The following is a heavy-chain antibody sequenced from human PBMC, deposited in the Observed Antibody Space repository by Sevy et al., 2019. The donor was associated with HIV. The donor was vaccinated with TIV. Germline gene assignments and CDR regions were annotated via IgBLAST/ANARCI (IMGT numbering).Heavy chain of an antibody. CDR2: IRYDGSNK. J-gene: IGHJ4*02. D-gene: IGHD3-22*01. V-gene: IGHV3-30*02. CDR1: GFTFSSYG. CDR3: AKDGSRITMIVVAQYYFDY. Sequence: GGSLRLSCAASGFTFSSYGMHWVRQSPGKGLEWVAFIRYDGSNKYYADSVKGRFTISRDNSKNTLYLQMNSLGAEDRGVYYCAKDGSRITMIVVAQYYFDYWGQGTLVTVSS.